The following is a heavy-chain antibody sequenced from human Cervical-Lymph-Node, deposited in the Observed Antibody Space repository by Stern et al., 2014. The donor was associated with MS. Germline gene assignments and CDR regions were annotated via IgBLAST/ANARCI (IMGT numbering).Heavy chain of an antibody. V-gene: IGHV5-51*03. J-gene: IGHJ6*02. CDR2: IYPADADT. CDR3: ARNRALGGTRDGDYHYYGMDV. CDR1: GYSFTTHW. Sequence: EVQLVESGAEVKKPGDSLKISCKGSGYSFTTHWIGWVRQTPGKGLEWMGIIYPADADTRYSPYFQGPITMSADTSTSPAYLHLSSLKASDTAMYVCARNRALGGTRDGDYHYYGMDVWGQGTTVTVSS. D-gene: IGHD1-26*01.